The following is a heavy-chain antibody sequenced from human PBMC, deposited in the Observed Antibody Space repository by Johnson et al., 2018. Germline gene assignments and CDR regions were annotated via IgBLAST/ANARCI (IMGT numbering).Heavy chain of an antibody. Sequence: QVQLQESGPGLVKPSETLSLICTVSGGSISSYYWSWIRPPPGKGLEWIGYIYYSGSTNYNPSLKSRVTISVDTSKTQFSLKLSSVTAADTAVYYCAKVTTYYYGSGSYYGMDVWGQGTTVTVSS. CDR3: AKVTTYYYGSGSYYGMDV. J-gene: IGHJ6*02. D-gene: IGHD3-10*01. V-gene: IGHV4-59*01. CDR1: GGSISSYY. CDR2: IYYSGST.